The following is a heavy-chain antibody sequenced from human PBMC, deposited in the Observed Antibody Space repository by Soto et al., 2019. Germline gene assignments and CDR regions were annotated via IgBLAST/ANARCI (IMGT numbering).Heavy chain of an antibody. CDR1: GGSFSGYY. CDR3: TRLYYYYGMDV. CDR2: INHSGST. J-gene: IGHJ6*02. Sequence: QVQLQQWGAGLLKPSETLSLTCAVYGGSFSGYYWSWIRQPPGKGLEWIGEINHSGSTNYNPSLKSRVTISVDTSKNQFSLKLIFVTAADTAVYYCTRLYYYYGMDVWGQWTTVTVSS. V-gene: IGHV4-34*01.